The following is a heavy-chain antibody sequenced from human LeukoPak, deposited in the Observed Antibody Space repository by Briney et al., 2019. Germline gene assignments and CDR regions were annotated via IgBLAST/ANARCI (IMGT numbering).Heavy chain of an antibody. CDR1: GFTFSSYG. CDR2: IRYDGSNK. D-gene: IGHD6-19*01. CDR3: ARGDDLAVAGTVYFQH. V-gene: IGHV3-30*02. J-gene: IGHJ1*01. Sequence: GGSLRLSCAASGFTFSSYGMHWVRQAPGKGLEWVAFIRYDGSNKYYADSVKGRFTISRDNSKNTLYLHVNSLRPEDTAVYYCARGDDLAVAGTVYFQHWGQGTLVTVSS.